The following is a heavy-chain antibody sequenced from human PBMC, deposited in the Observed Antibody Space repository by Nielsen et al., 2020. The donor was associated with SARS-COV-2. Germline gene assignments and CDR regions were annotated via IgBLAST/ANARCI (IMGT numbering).Heavy chain of an antibody. D-gene: IGHD1/OR15-1a*01. Sequence: GESLKISCAASGFTFSSYSMNWVRQAPGKGLEWVSSISSSSSYIYYADSVKGRFTISRDNAKNSLYLQMNSLRAEDTAVYYCAREMNSEKAFDIWGQGTMVTVSS. CDR1: GFTFSSYS. J-gene: IGHJ3*02. CDR2: ISSSSSYI. V-gene: IGHV3-21*01. CDR3: AREMNSEKAFDI.